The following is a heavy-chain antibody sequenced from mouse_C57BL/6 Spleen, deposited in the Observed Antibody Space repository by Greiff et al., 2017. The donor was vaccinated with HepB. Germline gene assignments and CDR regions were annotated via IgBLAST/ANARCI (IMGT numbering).Heavy chain of an antibody. CDR2: INPNNGGT. CDR1: GYTFTDYY. Sequence: VQLQQSGPELVKPGASVKISCKASGYTFTDYYMNWVKQSHGKSLEWIGDINPNNGGTSYNQKFKGKATLTVDKSSSTAYMELRSLTSEDSAVYYCASPYGNYYFDYWGQGTTLTVSS. CDR3: ASPYGNYYFDY. D-gene: IGHD2-1*01. V-gene: IGHV1-26*01. J-gene: IGHJ2*01.